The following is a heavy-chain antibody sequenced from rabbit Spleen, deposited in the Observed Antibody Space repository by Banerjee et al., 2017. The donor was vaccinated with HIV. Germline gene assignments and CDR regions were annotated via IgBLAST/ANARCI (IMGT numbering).Heavy chain of an antibody. Sequence: QLVESGGGLVQPEGSLTLTCTASGFSFSSSYYMNWVRQAPGKGLGLSACILINDGSTYSATWAKGRFTCSKTSSTTVTLQMTGLTVADTATYFCARDTASSFSSYGMDLWGPGTLVTVS. CDR1: GFSFSSSYY. CDR2: ILINDGST. J-gene: IGHJ6*01. CDR3: ARDTASSFSSYGMDL. D-gene: IGHD6-1*01. V-gene: IGHV1S45*01.